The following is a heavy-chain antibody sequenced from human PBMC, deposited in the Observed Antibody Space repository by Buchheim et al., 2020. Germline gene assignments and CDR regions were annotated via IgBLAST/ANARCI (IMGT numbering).Heavy chain of an antibody. Sequence: QVQLQESGPGLVKPSETLSLTCTVSGGSISSYYWSWIRQPPGKGLESIGYIYYSGSTTYNPSLKSRVAISVDTSQNQFYLKMRSVTAADTAVYYCARAGKGLQNFDDWGQGTL. J-gene: IGHJ4*02. CDR1: GGSISSYY. V-gene: IGHV4-59*01. CDR3: ARAGKGLQNFDD. CDR2: IYYSGST. D-gene: IGHD5-24*01.